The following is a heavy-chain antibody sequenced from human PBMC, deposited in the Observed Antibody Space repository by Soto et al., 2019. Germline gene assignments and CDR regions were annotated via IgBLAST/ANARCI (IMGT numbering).Heavy chain of an antibody. D-gene: IGHD3-22*01. CDR1: GGTFSSYA. V-gene: IGHV1-69*13. CDR3: ARRSYDSSGYHPINWFDP. Sequence: SVKVSCKASGGTFSSYAISWVRQAPGQGLEWMGGIIPIFGTANYAQKFQGRVTITADESTSTAYMELSSLKASDTAMYYCARRSYDSSGYHPINWFDPWGQGTLVTVSS. J-gene: IGHJ5*02. CDR2: IIPIFGTA.